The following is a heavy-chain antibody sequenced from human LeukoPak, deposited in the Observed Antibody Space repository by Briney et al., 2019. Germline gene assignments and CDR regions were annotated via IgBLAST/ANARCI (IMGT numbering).Heavy chain of an antibody. Sequence: GASVKVSCKAFAYTFIDYYIHWVRQAPGQGLEWMGWISPNSGTNYAQNFRGRVTMTRDTSITTAYMELNRLRSDDTAVYFCAREALFRLGDLPGTESFDIWGQGTVVTVSS. V-gene: IGHV1-2*02. J-gene: IGHJ3*02. CDR3: AREALFRLGDLPGTESFDI. D-gene: IGHD3-16*01. CDR1: AYTFIDYY. CDR2: ISPNSGT.